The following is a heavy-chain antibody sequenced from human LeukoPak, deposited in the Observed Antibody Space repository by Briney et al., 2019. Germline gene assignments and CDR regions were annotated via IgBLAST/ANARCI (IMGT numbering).Heavy chain of an antibody. CDR1: GGSISSGSYY. CDR3: ARVGSRIFGVVIDY. Sequence: SETLSLTCTVSGGSISSGSYYWSWIRQPPGKGLEWIGYIYYSGSTNYNPSLKSRVTISVDTSKNQFSLKLSSVTAADTAVYYCARVGSRIFGVVIDYWGQGTLVTVSS. CDR2: IYYSGST. V-gene: IGHV4-61*01. J-gene: IGHJ4*02. D-gene: IGHD3-3*02.